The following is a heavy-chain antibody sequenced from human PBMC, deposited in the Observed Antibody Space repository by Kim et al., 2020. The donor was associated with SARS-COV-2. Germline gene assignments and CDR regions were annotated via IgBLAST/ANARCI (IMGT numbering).Heavy chain of an antibody. CDR2: TYSGGST. J-gene: IGHJ6*02. CDR1: GFTVSSHY. Sequence: GGSLRLSCAASGFTVSSHYMSWVRQAPGKGLEWVSVTYSGGSTYYADSVKGRFTISRDNSKNTLNLQMNSLSAEDMAVYYCARARLVTYGLDVWGQGTTVTV. V-gene: IGHV3-53*01. CDR3: ARARLVTYGLDV.